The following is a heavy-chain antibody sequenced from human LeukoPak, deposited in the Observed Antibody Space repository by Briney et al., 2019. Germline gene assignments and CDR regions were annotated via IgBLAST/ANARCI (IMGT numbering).Heavy chain of an antibody. D-gene: IGHD2-2*01. CDR3: ARGLSSTSYFYYNYYYMDV. Sequence: ASVKVSCKASGYTFTGYYMHWVRQAPGQGLEWMGIINPSGGSANYAQKFQGRVTMTRDMSTSTVYMELSSLRSEDTAVYFCARGLSSTSYFYYNYYYMDVWGKGTKVTVSS. V-gene: IGHV1-46*01. J-gene: IGHJ6*03. CDR2: INPSGGSA. CDR1: GYTFTGYY.